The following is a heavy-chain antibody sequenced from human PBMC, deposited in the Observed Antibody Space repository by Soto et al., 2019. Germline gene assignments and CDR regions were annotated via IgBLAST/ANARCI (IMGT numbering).Heavy chain of an antibody. Sequence: SETLSLTCAVYGGSFSAYYWSWIRQPPGKGLEWIGEINHSGSTNYNPSLKSRVTISVDTSKNQFSLNLSSVTAADTAVYYCARWGMGGQQLASYYMDVWGKGTTVTVSS. J-gene: IGHJ6*03. V-gene: IGHV4-34*01. CDR3: ARWGMGGQQLASYYMDV. CDR1: GGSFSAYY. D-gene: IGHD6-13*01. CDR2: INHSGST.